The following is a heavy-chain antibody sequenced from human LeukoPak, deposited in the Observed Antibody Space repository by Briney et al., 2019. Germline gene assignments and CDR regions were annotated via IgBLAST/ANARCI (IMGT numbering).Heavy chain of an antibody. CDR3: VKDRSTGTWPLSADY. V-gene: IGHV3-48*01. J-gene: IGHJ4*02. CDR1: GFSFSSYS. CDR2: ISSGSRTI. Sequence: QPGGSLRLSCVGFGFSFSSYSMNWVRQAPGKGLEWVSYISSGSRTIHYADSVRGRFTISRDNAKKSLYLQMNSLRAEDAAVYYCVKDRSTGTWPLSADYWGQGTLVTVSS. D-gene: IGHD1-7*01.